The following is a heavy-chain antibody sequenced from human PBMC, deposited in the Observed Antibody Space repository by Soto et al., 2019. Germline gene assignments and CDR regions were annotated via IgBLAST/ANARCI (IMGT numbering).Heavy chain of an antibody. CDR2: INPNCGST. Sequence: QVQLVQSGAEVKKPGASVKVSCKASGYTFTNYYVHWVRQAPGQGLEWMGIINPNCGSTDYAQKFQGRVTLTRDTSTSTVYMELSSLRSDDTAVYYCARVHSYSNNWVGFDYWGQGTLVTVSS. J-gene: IGHJ4*02. D-gene: IGHD6-13*01. CDR3: ARVHSYSNNWVGFDY. CDR1: GYTFTNYY. V-gene: IGHV1-46*01.